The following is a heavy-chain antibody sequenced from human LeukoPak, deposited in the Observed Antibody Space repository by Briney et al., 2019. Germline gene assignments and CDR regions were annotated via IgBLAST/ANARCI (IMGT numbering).Heavy chain of an antibody. Sequence: SETLSLTCTVSGGSITSSSSYWGWIRQPPGKGLEWIGSVYYSGSTYYNPSLKSRVTISVDTSKNQFSLKLSSVTAADTAVYYCARDIGMVRGVIITNHFDYSGQGTPVTVSS. J-gene: IGHJ4*02. CDR1: GGSITSSSSY. D-gene: IGHD3-10*01. V-gene: IGHV4-39*02. CDR2: VYYSGST. CDR3: ARDIGMVRGVIITNHFDY.